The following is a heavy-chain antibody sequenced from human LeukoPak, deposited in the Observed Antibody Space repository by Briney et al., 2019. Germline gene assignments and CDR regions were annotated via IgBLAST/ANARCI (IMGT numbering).Heavy chain of an antibody. D-gene: IGHD5-18*01. J-gene: IGHJ5*02. V-gene: IGHV4-39*01. CDR3: ARHGYSYGYRWFDP. CDR2: ICYSGST. Sequence: SETLSLTCTVSGGSLSSSSYYWGWIRQPPGKGLEWLGSICYSGSTYYNPSLKGRVTISVATAKIKFSLKLSSVTAADTAVYYCARHGYSYGYRWFDPWGQGTLVTVSS. CDR1: GGSLSSSSYY.